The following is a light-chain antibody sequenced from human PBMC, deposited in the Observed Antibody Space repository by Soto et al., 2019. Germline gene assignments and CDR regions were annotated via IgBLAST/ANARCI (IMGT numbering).Light chain of an antibody. J-gene: IGKJ1*01. CDR2: KTS. CDR3: QHYNDYSWT. CDR1: QSISVW. Sequence: DIHMTQSPSTLSASVGDRVTITCRASQSISVWLAWYQQKPGKAPNLLIYKTSSLETWVPSRFSGSGSGTEFNLTISSLQAYDFATYYCQHYNDYSWTFGQGTKVEIK. V-gene: IGKV1-5*03.